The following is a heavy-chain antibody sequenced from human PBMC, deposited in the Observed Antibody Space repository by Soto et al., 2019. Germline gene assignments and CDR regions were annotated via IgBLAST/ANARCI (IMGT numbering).Heavy chain of an antibody. CDR1: GYTFTSYG. Sequence: ASVKVSCKASGYTFTSYGISWVRQAPGQGLEWMGWISAYNGNTNYAQKLQGRVTMTTDTSTSTAYMELRSLRSDDTAVYYCARGRHNIVVVPAAMFDAFDIWGQGTMVTVSS. D-gene: IGHD2-2*01. CDR3: ARGRHNIVVVPAAMFDAFDI. V-gene: IGHV1-18*01. J-gene: IGHJ3*02. CDR2: ISAYNGNT.